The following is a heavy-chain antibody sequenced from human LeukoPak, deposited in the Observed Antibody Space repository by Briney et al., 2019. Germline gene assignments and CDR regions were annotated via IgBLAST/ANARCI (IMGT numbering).Heavy chain of an antibody. CDR2: INPNSGGT. CDR3: AKYDSAAYSGSYSDY. Sequence: ASVKVSCKASGYTFTGYYMHWVRQAPGQGLEWMGWINPNSGGTNYAQKFQGRVTITADKSTSTAYMELSSLRSEDTAVYYCAKYDSAAYSGSYSDYWGQGTLVTVSS. D-gene: IGHD1-26*01. CDR1: GYTFTGYY. V-gene: IGHV1-2*02. J-gene: IGHJ4*02.